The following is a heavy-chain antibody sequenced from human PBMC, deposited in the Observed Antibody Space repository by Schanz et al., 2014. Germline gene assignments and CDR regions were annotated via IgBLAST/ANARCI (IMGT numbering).Heavy chain of an antibody. J-gene: IGHJ4*02. CDR3: ARGGPAYYFDD. V-gene: IGHV3-23*01. CDR2: ISGSGGNT. CDR1: GFTFRGYA. Sequence: EVQLLESGGGLVQPGGSLRLSCAASGFTFRGYAMSWVRQAPGRGLEWVSIISGSGGNTYYADAVRGRFTISRDNSKNTVQLQMNSLRAEDTAVYYCARGGPAYYFDDWGQGTLVTVSS.